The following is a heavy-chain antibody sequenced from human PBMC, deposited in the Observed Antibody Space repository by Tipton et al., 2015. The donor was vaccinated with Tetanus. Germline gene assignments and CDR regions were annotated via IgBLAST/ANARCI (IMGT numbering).Heavy chain of an antibody. J-gene: IGHJ4*02. CDR3: ARDASRYTYGSNYFDY. CDR1: GFTFNTYW. D-gene: IGHD5-18*01. CDR2: IKQDGSEK. V-gene: IGHV3-7*01. Sequence: SLRLSCEASGFTFNTYWMNWVRQAPGKGLEWVANIKQDGSEKYYVDSVKGRFTISRDNAKNSLYLQMSSPRAEDTAVYYCARDASRYTYGSNYFDYWGQGTLVTVSS.